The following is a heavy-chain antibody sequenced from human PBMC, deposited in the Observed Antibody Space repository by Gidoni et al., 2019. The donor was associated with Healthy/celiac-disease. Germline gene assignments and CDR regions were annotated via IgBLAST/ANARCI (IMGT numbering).Heavy chain of an antibody. CDR3: TGDYYDSSGWIDY. Sequence: EVQLVESGGGLVKPGGSLRLSCAASGFTFSNAWMSWVRQAPGKGLEWVGRIKSKTDGGTTDYAAPVKGRFTISRDDSKNTLYLQMNSLKTEDTAVYYCTGDYYDSSGWIDYWGQGTLVTVSS. V-gene: IGHV3-15*01. CDR1: GFTFSNAW. D-gene: IGHD3-22*01. CDR2: IKSKTDGGTT. J-gene: IGHJ4*02.